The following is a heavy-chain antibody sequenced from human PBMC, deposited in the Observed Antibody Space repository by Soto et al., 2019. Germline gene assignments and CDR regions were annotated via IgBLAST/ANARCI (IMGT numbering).Heavy chain of an antibody. V-gene: IGHV3-30*03. CDR1: GFPFTSYG. CDR2: ISYDGTNK. Sequence: QVQLVESGGGVVQPGRSLRLSCAASGFPFTSYGMHWVREGPGKGLEWLAVISYDGTNKFYADSVKGRFTISRENLKNPMYLAMNSLRPEDTALYYCVGGQFYFDYRGQGTLVIVSS. D-gene: IGHD3-10*01. CDR3: VGGQFYFDY. J-gene: IGHJ4*02.